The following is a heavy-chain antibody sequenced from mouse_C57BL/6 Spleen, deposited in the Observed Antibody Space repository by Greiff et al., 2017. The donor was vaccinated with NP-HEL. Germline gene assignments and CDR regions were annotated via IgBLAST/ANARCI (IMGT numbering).Heavy chain of an antibody. D-gene: IGHD2-4*01. CDR1: GYTFTSYW. V-gene: IGHV1-61*01. Sequence: VQLQQPGAELVRPGSSVKLSCKASGYTFTSYWMDWVKQRPGQGLEWIGNIYPSDSETHYNQKFKDKATLTVDKSSSTAYMQLSSLTSEDSAVYYCATYYDYDGGFDYWGQGTTLTVSS. J-gene: IGHJ2*01. CDR3: ATYYDYDGGFDY. CDR2: IYPSDSET.